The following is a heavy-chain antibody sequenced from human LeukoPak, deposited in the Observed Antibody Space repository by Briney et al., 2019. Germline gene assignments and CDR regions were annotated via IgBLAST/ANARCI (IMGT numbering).Heavy chain of an antibody. D-gene: IGHD7-27*01. CDR2: IWYDGSNK. J-gene: IGHJ4*02. Sequence: GGSLRLSCAASGFTFSSYGMHWVRQAPGKGLEWVAVIWYDGSNKYYADSVKGRFTISRDNSKNTLYLQMNSLRAEDTAVYYCARGRGAHGDGDFDYWGQGTLVTVSS. V-gene: IGHV3-33*01. CDR1: GFTFSSYG. CDR3: ARGRGAHGDGDFDY.